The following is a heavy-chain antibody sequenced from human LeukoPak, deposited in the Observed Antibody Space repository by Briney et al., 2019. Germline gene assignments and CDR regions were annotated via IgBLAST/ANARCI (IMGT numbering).Heavy chain of an antibody. CDR2: IRYDGSDK. CDR3: AKSGSILGVVIIKAGPDY. D-gene: IGHD3-3*01. J-gene: IGHJ4*02. CDR1: GFRISAYG. Sequence: GGSLRLSCEASGFRISAYGIHWVRQAPGKGLEWVAFIRYDGSDKYYADSVKGRLTISRDNSKNTLYLQMNSLRAEDTAVYYCAKSGSILGVVIIKAGPDYWGQGTLVTVSS. V-gene: IGHV3-30*02.